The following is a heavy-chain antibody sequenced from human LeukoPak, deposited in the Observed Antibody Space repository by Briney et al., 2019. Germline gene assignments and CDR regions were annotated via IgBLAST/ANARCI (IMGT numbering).Heavy chain of an antibody. CDR1: GGSISNHY. J-gene: IGHJ4*02. Sequence: SETLSLTCTVSGGSISNHYWSWIRQPSGKGLEWIGFVYYSGTTHYNPSLESRVTISVDVSKNQFSLKLGSVTTADTAVYYCARDSGKCTTTSCSDYLDFWGQGTLVTVSS. D-gene: IGHD2-2*01. V-gene: IGHV4-59*11. CDR3: ARDSGKCTTTSCSDYLDF. CDR2: VYYSGTT.